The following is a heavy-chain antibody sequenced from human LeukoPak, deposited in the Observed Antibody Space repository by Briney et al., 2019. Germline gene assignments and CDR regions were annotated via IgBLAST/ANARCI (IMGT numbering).Heavy chain of an antibody. CDR1: GFTFSSYE. D-gene: IGHD3-22*01. CDR3: ARDVRAPNYYDSSGYNEAFDY. CDR2: ISSSDSTI. V-gene: IGHV3-48*03. Sequence: GGSLRLSCAASGFTFSSYEMNWVRQAPGKGLEWVSYISSSDSTIYYADSVKGRFTISRDNAKNSLYLQMNSLRAEDTAVYYCARDVRAPNYYDSSGYNEAFDYWGQGTLVTVSS. J-gene: IGHJ4*02.